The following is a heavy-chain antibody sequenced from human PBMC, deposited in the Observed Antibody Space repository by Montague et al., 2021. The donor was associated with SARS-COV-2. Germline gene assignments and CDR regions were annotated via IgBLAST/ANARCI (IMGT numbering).Heavy chain of an antibody. CDR1: GDSISTSTW. D-gene: IGHD6-13*01. CDR2: IFKMGPF. J-gene: IGHJ6*02. V-gene: IGHV4/OR15-8*02. CDR3: ATLSRRTAAGTRDYFGLDV. Sequence: SETLSLTCRVSGDSISTSTWWTWVRQTPGKGLEWIGEIFKMGPFNSNRSPKIRASFSLDKSNNQFSLRLSSLIAADTAVYYCATLSRRTAAGTRDYFGLDVWGQGTTVVVSS.